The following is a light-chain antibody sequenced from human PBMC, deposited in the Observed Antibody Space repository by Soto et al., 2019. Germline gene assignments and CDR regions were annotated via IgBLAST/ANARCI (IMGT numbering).Light chain of an antibody. V-gene: IGKV1-39*01. CDR1: QSISNH. J-gene: IGKJ1*01. CDR3: QHSYSSPQT. Sequence: DIQMTQSPSSLSASVEDRVIITCRASQSISNHLNWYQQKPGKAPKLLIFAASSLQSGVPSRFSGSRSGPDFTITISSMQNEDFATYYCQHSYSSPQTFGQGTKVDSK. CDR2: AAS.